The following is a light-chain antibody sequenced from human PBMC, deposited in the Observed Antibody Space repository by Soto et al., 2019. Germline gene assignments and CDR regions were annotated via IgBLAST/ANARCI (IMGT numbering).Light chain of an antibody. CDR3: QQYNKWPWT. Sequence: EIVMTQSPATLSVSPGEKATLSCRASQSVSNNLAWFQQKPGQVPRLLIYGASNRATGVSARFSGSGSGTEFTLTISSLQSEDSAVYYCQQYNKWPWTFGQGTKV. CDR2: GAS. V-gene: IGKV3-15*01. J-gene: IGKJ1*01. CDR1: QSVSNN.